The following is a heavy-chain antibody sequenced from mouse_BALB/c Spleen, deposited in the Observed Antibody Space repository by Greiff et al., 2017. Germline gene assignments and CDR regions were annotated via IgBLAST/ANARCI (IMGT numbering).Heavy chain of an antibody. V-gene: IGHV14-3*02. D-gene: IGHD3-2*01. CDR1: GFNIKDTY. Sequence: VQLQQSGAELVKPGASVKLSCTASGFNIKDTYMHWVKQRPEQGLEWIGRIDPANGTTKYDPKFQGKATITADTSSNTAYLQLSSLTSEDTAVYYCAVRQLGLSRYYAMDYWGQGTSVTVSS. CDR3: AVRQLGLSRYYAMDY. J-gene: IGHJ4*01. CDR2: IDPANGTT.